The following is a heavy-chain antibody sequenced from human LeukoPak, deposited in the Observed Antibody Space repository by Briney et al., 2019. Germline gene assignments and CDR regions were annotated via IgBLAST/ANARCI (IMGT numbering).Heavy chain of an antibody. J-gene: IGHJ5*02. D-gene: IGHD6-13*01. CDR2: INPSGGST. CDR1: GYTFTSYY. V-gene: IGHV1-46*01. CDR3: ARVAAAANWFDP. Sequence: ASMKVSCKASGYTFTSYYMHWVRQAPGQGLEWMGIINPSGGSTSYAQKFQGRVTMTRDTSTSTVYMELSSLRSEDTAVYYCARVAAAANWFDPWGQGTLVTVSS.